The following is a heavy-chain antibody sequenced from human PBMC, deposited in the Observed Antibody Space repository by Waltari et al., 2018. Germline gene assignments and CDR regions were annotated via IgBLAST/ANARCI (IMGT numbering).Heavy chain of an antibody. CDR1: GYSFTSYW. Sequence: EVQLVQSGAEVKKPGESLKISCKGSGYSFTSYWIGWVRKMPGKGLEWMGIIYPGASDTRDSPSFQGEVTISADKSISTAYLQWSSLKASDTAMYYCARQRFSDNNWFDPWGQGTLVTVSS. J-gene: IGHJ5*02. CDR3: ARQRFSDNNWFDP. CDR2: IYPGASDT. D-gene: IGHD3-10*01. V-gene: IGHV5-51*01.